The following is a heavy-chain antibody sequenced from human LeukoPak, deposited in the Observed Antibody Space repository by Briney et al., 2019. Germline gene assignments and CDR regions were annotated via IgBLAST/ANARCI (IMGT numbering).Heavy chain of an antibody. CDR1: GGSMSLYY. CDR2: TYISGST. V-gene: IGHV4-4*07. J-gene: IGHJ4*02. D-gene: IGHD6-19*01. Sequence: SETLSLTCTVSGGSMSLYYWSWIRQPAGKGLEWIGRTYISGSTNYNPSLKSRVTMSVDTSKNQFSLKLTSVTAADTAVYYCARGRGSSGWYFDYWGQGTLVTVSS. CDR3: ARGRGSSGWYFDY.